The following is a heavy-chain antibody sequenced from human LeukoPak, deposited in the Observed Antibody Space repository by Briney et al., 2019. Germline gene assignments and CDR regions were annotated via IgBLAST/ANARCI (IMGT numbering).Heavy chain of an antibody. D-gene: IGHD3-22*01. CDR1: GFTVSSNY. J-gene: IGHJ4*02. Sequence: PGGSLRLSCAASGFTVSSNYMSWVRQAPGKGLEWVSVIYSGGSTYYADSVKGRFTISRDNSKNTLYLQMNSLRAEDTAVYYCAKDHYYDSSGYYYPQNGYFDYWGQGALVTVSS. CDR3: AKDHYYDSSGYYYPQNGYFDY. V-gene: IGHV3-53*01. CDR2: IYSGGST.